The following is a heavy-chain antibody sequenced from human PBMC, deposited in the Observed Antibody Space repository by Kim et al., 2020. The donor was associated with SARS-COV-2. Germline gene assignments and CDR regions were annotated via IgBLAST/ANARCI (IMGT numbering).Heavy chain of an antibody. V-gene: IGHV3-7*01. Sequence: GGSLRLSCAASGFTFSSCWMTWVRQAPGRGLEWVANIKQEGSGEAYVDSVRGRVTISRENAKNSLFLQMHSLRIEDAAIYYCARDRAGDTTDDFWGQGTLVTV. CDR1: GFTFSSCW. J-gene: IGHJ4*02. CDR3: ARDRAGDTTDDF. CDR2: IKQEGSGE. D-gene: IGHD4-17*01.